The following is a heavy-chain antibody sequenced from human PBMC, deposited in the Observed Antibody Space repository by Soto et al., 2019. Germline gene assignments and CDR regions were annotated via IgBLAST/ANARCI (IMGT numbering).Heavy chain of an antibody. Sequence: QVQLVESGGGVVQPGRSLRLSCAASGFTFSSYGMHWVRQAPCKGLEWVAVISYDGSNKYYADSVKGRFTISRDNSKNTLYLQMNSLRAEDTAVYYCAKDWKDGIIDYWGQGTLVTVSS. CDR1: GFTFSSYG. CDR2: ISYDGSNK. J-gene: IGHJ4*02. V-gene: IGHV3-30*18. CDR3: AKDWKDGIIDY. D-gene: IGHD1-1*01.